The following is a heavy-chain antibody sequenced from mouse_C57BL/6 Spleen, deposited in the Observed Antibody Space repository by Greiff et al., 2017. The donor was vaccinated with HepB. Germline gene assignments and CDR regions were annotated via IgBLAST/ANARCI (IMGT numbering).Heavy chain of an antibody. CDR3: ARRGVITDSFDY. J-gene: IGHJ2*01. CDR2: IHPNSGST. Sequence: QVQLQQPGAELVKPGASVKLSCKASGYTFTSYWMHWVKQRPGQGLEWIGMIHPNSGSTNYNEKFKSKATLTVDKSSSTAYMQLSSLTSEDSAVYYCARRGVITDSFDYWGQGTTLTVSS. D-gene: IGHD2-4*01. V-gene: IGHV1-64*01. CDR1: GYTFTSYW.